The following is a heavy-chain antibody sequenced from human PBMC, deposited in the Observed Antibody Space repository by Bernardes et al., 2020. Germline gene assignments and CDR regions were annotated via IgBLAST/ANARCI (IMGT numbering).Heavy chain of an antibody. V-gene: IGHV1-18*01. CDR1: GYTFTSYV. CDR2: ISAYNGNT. D-gene: IGHD5-18*01. J-gene: IGHJ4*02. CDR3: AILDTARSVDY. Sequence: SEKVSCKASGYTFTSYVIIWVRQDPGHGLEWMGWISAYNGNTNYAQKLQGRVTMTTDTSTSTAYMELMSLRSDDTAVYYCAILDTARSVDYWGQGTLVTVSS.